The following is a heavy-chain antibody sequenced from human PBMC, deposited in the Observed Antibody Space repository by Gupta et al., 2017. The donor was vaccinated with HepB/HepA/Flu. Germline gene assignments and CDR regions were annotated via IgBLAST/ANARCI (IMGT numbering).Heavy chain of an antibody. CDR3: VRDRIAYGVGSTMSDY. CDR2: ISKGADEH. J-gene: IGHJ4*02. CDR1: GFSSGTHG. V-gene: IGHV3-7*01. Sequence: DVQLVESGGGLVHPGGSLRLSCEASGFSSGTHGMSWVRQAPGKGLECVATISKGADEHFYMESVKGRFTVSRDNAKNSLFLQMNSLRADDTAVYFCVRDRIAYGVGSTMSDYWGQGTLVTVSS. D-gene: IGHD3-10*02.